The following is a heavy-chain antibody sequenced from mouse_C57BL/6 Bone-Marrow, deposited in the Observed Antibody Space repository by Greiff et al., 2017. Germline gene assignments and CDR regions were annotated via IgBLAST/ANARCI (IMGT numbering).Heavy chain of an antibody. J-gene: IGHJ3*01. CDR2: IDPSDRYT. CDR1: GYTFTSYW. CDR3: ASSVYDYGSSAWFAY. V-gene: IGHV1-69*01. Sequence: QVQLQQPGAELVMPGASVKLSCKASGYTFTSYWLHWVKQRPGQGLEWIGEIDPSDRYTNYNQKFKGKSTLTVATSSSTASMQLSRRTSEYSAVYYCASSVYDYGSSAWFAYWGQGTLVTVS. D-gene: IGHD1-1*01.